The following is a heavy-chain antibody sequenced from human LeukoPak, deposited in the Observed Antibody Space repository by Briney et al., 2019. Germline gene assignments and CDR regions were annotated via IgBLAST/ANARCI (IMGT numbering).Heavy chain of an antibody. V-gene: IGHV1-69*13. CDR2: IIPIFGTA. CDR3: ASAGSSGYFHDAFDI. CDR1: GGTFSSYA. D-gene: IGHD3-22*01. J-gene: IGHJ3*02. Sequence: GASVKVSCKASGGTFSSYAISWVRQAPGQGLEWMGGIIPIFGTANYAQKFQGRVTITAGESTSTAYMELSSLRSEDTAVYYCASAGSSGYFHDAFDIWGQGTMVTVSS.